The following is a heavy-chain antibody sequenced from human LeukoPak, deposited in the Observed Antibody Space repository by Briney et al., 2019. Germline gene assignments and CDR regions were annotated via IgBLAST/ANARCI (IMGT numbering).Heavy chain of an antibody. CDR3: TTSSYSGYDAFDI. V-gene: IGHV3-73*01. D-gene: IGHD5-12*01. CDR2: IRSKANSYAT. J-gene: IGHJ3*02. Sequence: GGSLRLSCAASGFTFSGSAMHWVRQASGKGLEWVGRIRSKANSYATAYAASVKGRFTISRDDSKNTVYLQMNSLKTEDTAVYYCTTSSYSGYDAFDIWGQGTMVTVSS. CDR1: GFTFSGSA.